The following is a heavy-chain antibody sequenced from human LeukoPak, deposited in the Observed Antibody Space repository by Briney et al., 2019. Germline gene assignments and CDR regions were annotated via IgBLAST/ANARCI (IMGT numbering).Heavy chain of an antibody. Sequence: GASVKVSCKASGYTFTSFGVSWVRQAPGQALEWMGWITTYNGNTNYAQKFQGRVTMTRNTSISTAYMELSSLRSEDTAVYYCAGTTTEAATFDYWGQGTLVTVSS. J-gene: IGHJ4*02. CDR3: AGTTTEAATFDY. D-gene: IGHD2-15*01. CDR2: ITTYNGNT. CDR1: GYTFTSFG. V-gene: IGHV1-18*01.